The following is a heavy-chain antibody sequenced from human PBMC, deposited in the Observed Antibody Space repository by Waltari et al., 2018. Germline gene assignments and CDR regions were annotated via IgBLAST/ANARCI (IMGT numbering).Heavy chain of an antibody. CDR1: GGSISRYY. Sequence: QVQLQESGPGLVKPSETLSLTCTVSGGSISRYYWSWIRQPPGKGLEWIGYIYTRGSTNYNPSLKSRVTISVDTSKNQFSLKLSSVTAADTAVYYCARDGGDCGGDCYSNAFDIWGQGTMVTVSS. J-gene: IGHJ3*02. D-gene: IGHD2-21*01. CDR3: ARDGGDCGGDCYSNAFDI. V-gene: IGHV4-4*09. CDR2: IYTRGST.